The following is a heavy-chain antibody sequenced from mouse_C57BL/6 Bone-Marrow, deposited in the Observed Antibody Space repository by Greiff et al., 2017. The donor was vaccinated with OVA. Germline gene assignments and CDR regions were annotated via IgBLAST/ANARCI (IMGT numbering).Heavy chain of an antibody. Sequence: VQLQQSGAELVKPGASVKLSCTASGFNIKDYYMHWVKQRTEQGLEWIGRIDPEDGDTKYAPKFQGKATITADTSSNTAYLQLSSLTSEDTAVYYCASFSYEGWFAYWGQGTLVTVSA. J-gene: IGHJ3*01. CDR2: IDPEDGDT. V-gene: IGHV14-2*01. CDR1: GFNIKDYY. D-gene: IGHD1-1*01. CDR3: ASFSYEGWFAY.